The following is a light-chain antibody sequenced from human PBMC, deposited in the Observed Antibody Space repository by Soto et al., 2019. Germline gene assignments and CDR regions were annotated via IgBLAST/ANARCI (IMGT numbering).Light chain of an antibody. J-gene: IGKJ2*01. V-gene: IGKV1-17*01. CDR3: LHHNGYPPV. Sequence: DIQMTQSPSSLSASVGDTVTITCRASQHITNDCAWYQQKAGRAPKCLILLASRLQTGVPSRFSGSGSGTEFTLTISCLQPEDFATYYCLHHNGYPPVFGQGTKVEIK. CDR1: QHITND. CDR2: LAS.